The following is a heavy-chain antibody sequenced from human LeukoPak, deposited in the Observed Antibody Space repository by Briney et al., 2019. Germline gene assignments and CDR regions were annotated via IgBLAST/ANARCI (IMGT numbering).Heavy chain of an antibody. D-gene: IGHD2-2*01. J-gene: IGHJ5*02. CDR3: ARDRPTGIVVVPAARPGFGQNWFDP. V-gene: IGHV4-61*02. Sequence: SETLSLTCTVSGGSVSSGNYYWTWIRQPAGKGLELIGRIYTSGSTSYNPSLKSRVTISVDTSKNQISLKLSSVTAADTAVYYCARDRPTGIVVVPAARPGFGQNWFDPWGQGMLVTVSS. CDR1: GGSVSSGNYY. CDR2: IYTSGST.